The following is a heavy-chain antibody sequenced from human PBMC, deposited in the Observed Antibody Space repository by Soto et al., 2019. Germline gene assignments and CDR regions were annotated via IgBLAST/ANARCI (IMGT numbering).Heavy chain of an antibody. D-gene: IGHD6-13*01. V-gene: IGHV4-31*03. CDR3: ARFAKEENPKLESWYAFDF. CDR2: IYYRGGT. J-gene: IGHJ4*02. Sequence: VQLQESGPGLVKPSQTLSLTCTVSGGSIRSGGYFWSWVRQQPGKGLEWIGHIYYRGGTSYNPSLESRVGMSVDTSKNEFTLKVNSVTAADTAIYYCARFAKEENPKLESWYAFDFWGRGTLVTVSS. CDR1: GGSIRSGGYF.